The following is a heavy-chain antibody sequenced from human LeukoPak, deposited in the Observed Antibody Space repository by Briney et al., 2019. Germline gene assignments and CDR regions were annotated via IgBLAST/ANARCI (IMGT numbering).Heavy chain of an antibody. D-gene: IGHD3-22*01. CDR1: GFTFSSYA. V-gene: IGHV3-23*01. J-gene: IGHJ4*02. Sequence: SGGSLRLSCAASGFTFSSYAMSWVRQAPGKGLEWASAISGSGGSTYYADSVKGRFTISRDNSKSTLYLQMNSLRAEDTAVYYCAKADGYYYDSSGSPFDYWGQGTLVTVSS. CDR3: AKADGYYYDSSGSPFDY. CDR2: ISGSGGST.